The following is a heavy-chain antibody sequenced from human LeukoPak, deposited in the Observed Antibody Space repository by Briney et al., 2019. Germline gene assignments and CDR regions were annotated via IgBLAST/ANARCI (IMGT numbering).Heavy chain of an antibody. Sequence: ASVNVSCKASGGTFSSYAISWVRQAPGQGLEWMGGIIPIFGTANYAQKFQGRVTITADESTSTAYMELSSLRSEDTAVYYCARASLLGVIPYYGMDVWGQGTTVTVSS. D-gene: IGHD3-16*02. CDR3: ARASLLGVIPYYGMDV. V-gene: IGHV1-69*13. CDR2: IIPIFGTA. J-gene: IGHJ6*02. CDR1: GGTFSSYA.